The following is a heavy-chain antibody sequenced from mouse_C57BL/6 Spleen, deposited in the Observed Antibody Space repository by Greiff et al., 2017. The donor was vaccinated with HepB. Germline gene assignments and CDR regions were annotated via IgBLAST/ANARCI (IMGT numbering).Heavy chain of an antibody. CDR1: GYTFTSYG. Sequence: VKLVESGAELARPGASVKLSCKASGYTFTSYGISWVKQRTGQGLEWIGEIYPRSGNTYYNEKFKGKATLTADKSSSTAYMELRSLTSEDSAVYFCNYYGSYWYCDVWGTGTTVTVFS. J-gene: IGHJ1*03. CDR3: NYYGSYWYCDV. V-gene: IGHV1-81*01. CDR2: IYPRSGNT. D-gene: IGHD1-1*01.